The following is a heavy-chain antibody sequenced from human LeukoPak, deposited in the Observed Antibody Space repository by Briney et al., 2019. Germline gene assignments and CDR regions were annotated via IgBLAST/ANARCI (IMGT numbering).Heavy chain of an antibody. CDR3: ARDPPTA. V-gene: IGHV3-30*03. CDR2: ISYDGSNK. Sequence: GGSLRLSCAASGFTFSSSSMNWVRQAPGKGLEWVAVISYDGSNKYYADSVKGRFTISRDNSKNTLYLQMNSLRAEDTAVYYCARDPPTAWGQGTLVTVSS. CDR1: GFTFSSSS. J-gene: IGHJ5*02.